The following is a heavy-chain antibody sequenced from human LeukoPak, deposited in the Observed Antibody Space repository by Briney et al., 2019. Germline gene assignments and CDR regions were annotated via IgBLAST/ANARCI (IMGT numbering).Heavy chain of an antibody. D-gene: IGHD3-3*01. V-gene: IGHV4-38-2*02. J-gene: IGHJ6*02. CDR1: GYSISSGYY. CDR2: IYHSGST. Sequence: SETLSLTCTVSGYSISSGYYWGWIRQPPGKGLEWIGSIYHSGSTYYNPSLKSRVTISVDTSKNQFSLKLSSVTAADTAVYYCARIGDAPSDYYGMDVWGQGTTVTVSS. CDR3: ARIGDAPSDYYGMDV.